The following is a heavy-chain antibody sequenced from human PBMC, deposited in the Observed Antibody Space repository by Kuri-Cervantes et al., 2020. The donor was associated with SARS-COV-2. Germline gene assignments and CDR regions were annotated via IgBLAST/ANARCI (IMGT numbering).Heavy chain of an antibody. J-gene: IGHJ4*02. V-gene: IGHV3-30*01. CDR3: AIAHTGGYYPLDF. Sequence: GESLKISCAASGFTFRSYAMHWVRQAPGKGLEWVAVISYDGNRRYYADSVKGRFSISRENSNNTLYLQMNSLSDEDTAVYFCAIAHTGGYYPLDFWGQGILVTVSS. CDR1: GFTFRSYA. D-gene: IGHD1-26*01. CDR2: ISYDGNRR.